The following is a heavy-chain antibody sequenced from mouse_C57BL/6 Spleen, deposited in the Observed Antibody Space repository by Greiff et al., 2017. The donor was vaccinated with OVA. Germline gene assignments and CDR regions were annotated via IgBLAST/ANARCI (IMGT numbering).Heavy chain of an antibody. V-gene: IGHV1-69*01. J-gene: IGHJ2*01. CDR1: GYTFTSYW. CDR2: IDPSDSYT. CDR3: ARGMVRGYFDY. D-gene: IGHD2-3*01. Sequence: QVQLQQSGAELVMPGASVKLSCKASGYTFTSYWMHWVKQRPGQGLEWIGEIDPSDSYTNYNQKFKGKSTLTVDKSSSTAYMQLSSLTSEDSAVYYCARGMVRGYFDYWGQGTTLTVSS.